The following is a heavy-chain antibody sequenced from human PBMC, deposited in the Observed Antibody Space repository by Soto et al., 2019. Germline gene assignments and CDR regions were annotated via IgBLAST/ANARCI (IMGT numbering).Heavy chain of an antibody. CDR2: ISFRRST. Sequence: QVQLPESGPGLVKPSQTLSLTCTVSGGSISSCGYYWNWIRHHPGPGLEWIGYISFRRSTYYNPSLSSRVTIPADTSKNQFSLRLSSVTAAATARYYCARGGNFHHASGYSDFDYWGQGTLVTVSS. V-gene: IGHV4-31*03. D-gene: IGHD3-22*01. CDR1: GGSISSCGYY. J-gene: IGHJ4*02. CDR3: ARGGNFHHASGYSDFDY.